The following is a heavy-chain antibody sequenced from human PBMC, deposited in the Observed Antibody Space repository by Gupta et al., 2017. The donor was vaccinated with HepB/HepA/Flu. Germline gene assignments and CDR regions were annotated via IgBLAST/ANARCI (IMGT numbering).Heavy chain of an antibody. D-gene: IGHD1-26*01. Sequence: QVRLVESGGGVVQPGRSLRPSCAASGFTFRDHGMHWVRQAPGKGLGWVAVIWHDGRSKSYADSVKGRFTISRDNSRNTLSLQMDSLRAEDTAVYYCARDPGADAAIDHWGQGTLVTVSS. CDR3: ARDPGADAAIDH. CDR1: GFTFRDHG. J-gene: IGHJ5*02. V-gene: IGHV3-33*01. CDR2: IWHDGRSK.